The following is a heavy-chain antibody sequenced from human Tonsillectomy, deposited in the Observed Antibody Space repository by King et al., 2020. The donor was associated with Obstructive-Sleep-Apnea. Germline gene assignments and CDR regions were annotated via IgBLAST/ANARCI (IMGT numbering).Heavy chain of an antibody. J-gene: IGHJ5*02. CDR3: AGLCSGGSGYSFGWFDP. Sequence: VQLVESGGGLVQPGGSLRLSCAASGFTVSSNYLSRVRQAPGNGLEWGSVIYSGGSTYYADSGKGRFTHSRHNSKNTLYLQMNSLRAEDTAVYYCAGLCSGGSGYSFGWFDPWGQGTLVTVSS. CDR2: IYSGGST. D-gene: IGHD2-15*01. CDR1: GFTVSSNY. V-gene: IGHV3-53*04.